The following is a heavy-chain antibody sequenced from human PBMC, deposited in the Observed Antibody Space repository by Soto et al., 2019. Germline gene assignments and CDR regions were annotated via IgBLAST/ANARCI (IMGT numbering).Heavy chain of an antibody. Sequence: GGSLRLSCAASGFTFSSYAMSWVRQAPGKGLEWVSAISGSGGSTYYADSVKGRVTSSRDNSKNTLYLQMSSLRAEDTAVYYCAKGGHIYSPIYYYYYMDVWGKGTTVTVSS. CDR1: GFTFSSYA. CDR2: ISGSGGST. V-gene: IGHV3-23*01. D-gene: IGHD2-15*01. J-gene: IGHJ6*03. CDR3: AKGGHIYSPIYYYYYMDV.